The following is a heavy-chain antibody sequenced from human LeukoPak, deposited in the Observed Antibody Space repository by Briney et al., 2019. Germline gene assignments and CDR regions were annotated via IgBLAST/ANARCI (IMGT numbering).Heavy chain of an antibody. CDR2: INPNSGGT. V-gene: IGHV1-2*02. J-gene: IGHJ4*02. CDR3: AREYYYGSGSPRDHYFDY. D-gene: IGHD3-10*01. CDR1: GYTFTGYY. Sequence: ASVKVSCRASGYTFTGYYMHWVRQAPGQGLEWMGWINPNSGGTNYAQKFQGRVTMTRDTSISTAYMELSRLRSDDTAVYYCAREYYYGSGSPRDHYFDYWGQGTLVTVSS.